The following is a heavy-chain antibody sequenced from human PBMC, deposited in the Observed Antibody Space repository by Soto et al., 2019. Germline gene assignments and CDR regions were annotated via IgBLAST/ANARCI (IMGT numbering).Heavy chain of an antibody. CDR1: GVTFTNFA. Sequence: EVQLLESGRGLVQPGGSLRLSCAASGVTFTNFAMNWVRQAPGKGLEWVAGISHSGSSTYYADSVKGRFTVSRDNSMDTLYLQLNSLRADDTAVYYCAKGSWVHHGSEGGNWLDPWGQGTLVTVSS. V-gene: IGHV3-23*01. D-gene: IGHD3-10*01. CDR3: AKGSWVHHGSEGGNWLDP. J-gene: IGHJ5*02. CDR2: ISHSGSST.